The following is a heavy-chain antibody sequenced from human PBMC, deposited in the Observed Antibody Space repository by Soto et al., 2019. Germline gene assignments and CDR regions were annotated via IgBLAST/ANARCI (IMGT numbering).Heavy chain of an antibody. CDR1: GGSITCSSHY. V-gene: IGHV4-39*01. CDR2: IYNGGDT. J-gene: IGHJ5*02. Sequence: SETLSLTCTVSGGSITCSSHYWGWIRQPPGKGLEWIGTIYNGGDTYYNPSLRSRLTVSLDTSKNQFSLKLRSVTAADTAVYYCARHASGDLYNWLDPWGQGTLVTV. CDR3: ARHASGDLYNWLDP. D-gene: IGHD4-17*01.